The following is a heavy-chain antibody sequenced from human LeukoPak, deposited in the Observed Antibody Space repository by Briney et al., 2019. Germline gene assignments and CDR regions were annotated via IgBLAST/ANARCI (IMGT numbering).Heavy chain of an antibody. CDR3: AKDIGLGYDPCFDY. V-gene: IGHV3-23*01. Sequence: GGSLRLSCAVSGITLSNYGLTWVRQAPGKGLEWVAGISDTGGRTNYADSVKGRFTISRDNPKNTLYLQMNSLRTEDTALYYCAKDIGLGYDPCFDYWGQGTLVTVSS. D-gene: IGHD3-16*01. J-gene: IGHJ4*02. CDR2: ISDTGGRT. CDR1: GITLSNYG.